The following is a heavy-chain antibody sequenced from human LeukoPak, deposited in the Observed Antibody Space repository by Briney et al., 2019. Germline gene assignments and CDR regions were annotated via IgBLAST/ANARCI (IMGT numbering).Heavy chain of an antibody. D-gene: IGHD3-16*02. CDR2: IYVTGST. J-gene: IGHJ6*03. CDR1: GGSIGTYY. V-gene: IGHV4-59*08. Sequence: SETLSLTCTVSGGSIGTYYWSWIRQSPGKGLEWIGYIYVTGSTRYNPYLQSRVTISVDTSRNQFFLKMSSVTAVDTAVYYCARHIGGGIEDMDVWGKGTKVTVSS. CDR3: ARHIGGGIEDMDV.